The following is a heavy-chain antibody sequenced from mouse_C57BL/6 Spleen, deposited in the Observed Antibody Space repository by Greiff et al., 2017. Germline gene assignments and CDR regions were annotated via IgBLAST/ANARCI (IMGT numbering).Heavy chain of an antibody. CDR2: ISDGGSYT. V-gene: IGHV5-4*01. Sequence: EVPRVESGGGLVKPGGSLKLSCAASGFTFSSYAMSWVRPTPEKRLAWVATISDGGSYTYYPDNVKGRFTISRDNAKINLYLQMSHLKSEDTAMYYCARDGGRITTVVDWYFDVWGTGTTVTVSS. CDR3: ARDGGRITTVVDWYFDV. J-gene: IGHJ1*03. D-gene: IGHD1-1*01. CDR1: GFTFSSYA.